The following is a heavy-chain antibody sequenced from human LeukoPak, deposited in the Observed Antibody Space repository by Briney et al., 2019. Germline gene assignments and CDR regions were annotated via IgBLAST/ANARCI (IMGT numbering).Heavy chain of an antibody. Sequence: GGSLRLSCAASGFTFSSYAMSWVRQAPGKWLEWVSALSGSGGSTYYADSVKGRFTISRDNSKNTLYLQMNSLRAEDTAVYYCAKDSGTMIVVVTDWGSAYFDYWGQGTLVTVSS. V-gene: IGHV3-23*01. D-gene: IGHD3-22*01. CDR3: AKDSGTMIVVVTDWGSAYFDY. CDR1: GFTFSSYA. CDR2: LSGSGGST. J-gene: IGHJ4*02.